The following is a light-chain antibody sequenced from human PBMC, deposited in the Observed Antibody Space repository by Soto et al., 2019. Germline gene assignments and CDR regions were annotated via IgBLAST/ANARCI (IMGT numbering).Light chain of an antibody. CDR3: EGHRCAAWT. Sequence: GERAALSCSNSESVGSNYLAWYQQKPGQAPRLLIHGASSRDTGIPDRLRGSGCGTEIEITISRVGVEAFAVSIYEGHRCAAWTFGQGTKVDIK. J-gene: IGKJ1*01. CDR2: GAS. CDR1: ESVGSNY. V-gene: IGKV3-20*01.